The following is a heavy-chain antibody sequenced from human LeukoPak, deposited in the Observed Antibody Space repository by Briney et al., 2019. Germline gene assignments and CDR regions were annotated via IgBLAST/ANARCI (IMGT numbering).Heavy chain of an antibody. CDR2: ISSSGSTI. CDR3: ARIWAPNFGRGGEWLDP. J-gene: IGHJ5*02. V-gene: IGHV3-48*03. CDR1: GFTFSSYE. D-gene: IGHD3-10*02. Sequence: PGGSLRLSCAASGFTFSSYEMNWVRQAPGKGLEWVSYISSSGSTIYYADSVKGRFTISRDNAKNSLYLQMNSLRAEDTAVYYWARIWAPNFGRGGEWLDPWGQGTLVTVSS.